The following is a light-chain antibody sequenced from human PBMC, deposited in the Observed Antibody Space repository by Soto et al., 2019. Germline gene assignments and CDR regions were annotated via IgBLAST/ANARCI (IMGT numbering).Light chain of an antibody. CDR1: QSIKRW. V-gene: IGKV1-5*01. CDR2: DAS. J-gene: IGKJ1*01. Sequence: DIQMTQSPSTLSASIGERVSITCRASQSIKRWLAWYQQKPGKAPKLLIYDASSLESGVPSRFSGSGSGTEFTLTITTLQPEDFATYYCQKYNSARWTFGQGTKVDIK. CDR3: QKYNSARWT.